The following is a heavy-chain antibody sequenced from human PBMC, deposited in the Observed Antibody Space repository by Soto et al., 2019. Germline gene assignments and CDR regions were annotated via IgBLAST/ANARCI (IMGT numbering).Heavy chain of an antibody. J-gene: IGHJ4*02. CDR2: INPGGGNT. Sequence: ASVKVSCKASGYTFASYYIHWLRQAPGQGLEWMGIINPGGGNTNYAQKFQGRVTMTRDTSTSTVSMELSSLRSEDTAVYYCARDAVWSRPDYFDYWVQGTLVTVSS. CDR1: GYTFASYY. V-gene: IGHV1-46*01. CDR3: ARDAVWSRPDYFDY. D-gene: IGHD3-3*01.